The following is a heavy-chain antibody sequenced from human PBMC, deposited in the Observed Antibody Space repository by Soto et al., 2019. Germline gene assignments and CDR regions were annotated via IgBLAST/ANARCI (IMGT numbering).Heavy chain of an antibody. D-gene: IGHD2-2*01. CDR1: GVTFSSYA. J-gene: IGHJ6*02. V-gene: IGHV1-69*06. CDR3: ARDQIVVVPAAVYYYYYGMDV. Sequence: SVKVSCKASGVTFSSYAISWVRQAPGQGLEWMGGIIPIFGTANYAQKFQGRVTITADKSTSTAYMELSSLRSEDTAVYYCARDQIVVVPAAVYYYYYGMDVWGQGTTVTVSS. CDR2: IIPIFGTA.